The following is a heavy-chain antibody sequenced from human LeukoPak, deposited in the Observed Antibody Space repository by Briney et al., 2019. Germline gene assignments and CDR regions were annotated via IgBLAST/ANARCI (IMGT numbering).Heavy chain of an antibody. J-gene: IGHJ6*03. CDR1: GGSISSSSYY. V-gene: IGHV4-39*01. CDR2: IFYSGST. Sequence: SETLSLTCTVSGGSISSSSYYWGWIRQPPGEGLEWLGIIFYSGSTYYNPSLKSRVTISVDTSKNQFSLKLSSVTAADTAVYYCARHLSSPSGLSFYYYMDVWGTGTTVTVSS. CDR3: ARHLSSPSGLSFYYYMDV. D-gene: IGHD6-6*01.